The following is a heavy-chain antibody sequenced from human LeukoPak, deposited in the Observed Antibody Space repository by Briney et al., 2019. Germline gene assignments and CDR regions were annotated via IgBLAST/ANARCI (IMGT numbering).Heavy chain of an antibody. CDR3: ASDDYGAHGGYYFDY. V-gene: IGHV4-39*07. Sequence: SETLSLTCTVSGGSISSSSYYWSWIRQPPGKGLEWIGEINHSGSTNYNPSLKSRVTISVDTSKNQFSLKLSSVTAADTAVYYCASDDYGAHGGYYFDYWGQGTLVTVSS. D-gene: IGHD4-17*01. CDR1: GGSISSSSYY. J-gene: IGHJ4*02. CDR2: INHSGST.